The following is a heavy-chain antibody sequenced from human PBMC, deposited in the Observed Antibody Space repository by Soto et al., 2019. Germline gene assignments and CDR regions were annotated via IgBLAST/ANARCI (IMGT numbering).Heavy chain of an antibody. J-gene: IGHJ4*02. D-gene: IGHD7-27*01. CDR1: GFAFDSYA. CDR2: ISGSGSSP. CDR3: AKGRANWGFNFDY. Sequence: EVQLLESGGDLVQPGGSLRLSCAASGFAFDSYAMSWVRQAPGKGLEWVSGISGSGSSPHYADSVKGRFTISRDKXKNTRYLRMNSARAEDTAVYCGAKGRANWGFNFDYWGQGALVTVSS. V-gene: IGHV3-23*01.